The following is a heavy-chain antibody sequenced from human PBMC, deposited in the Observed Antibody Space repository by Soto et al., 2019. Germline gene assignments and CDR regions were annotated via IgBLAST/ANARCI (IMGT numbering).Heavy chain of an antibody. D-gene: IGHD4-17*01. Sequence: SETLSLTCTVSGGSISSYYWSWIRQPPGKGLEWIGYIYYSGSTNYNPSLKSRVTISVDTSKNQFSLKLSSVTAADTAVYYCARAKVDPVGYGDSGHFDYWGQGTLVTVSS. J-gene: IGHJ4*02. CDR2: IYYSGST. CDR3: ARAKVDPVGYGDSGHFDY. CDR1: GGSISSYY. V-gene: IGHV4-59*01.